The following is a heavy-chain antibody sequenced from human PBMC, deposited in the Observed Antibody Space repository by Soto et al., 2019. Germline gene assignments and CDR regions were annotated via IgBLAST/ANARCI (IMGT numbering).Heavy chain of an antibody. CDR2: IGTAGDP. CDR1: GFTFSSYD. CDR3: ARGGGGQRYKGPDYYGMDV. D-gene: IGHD3-9*01. J-gene: IGHJ6*02. Sequence: AGGSLRLSCAASGFTFSSYDMHWVRQATGKGLEWVSAIGTAGDPYYPGSVKGRFTISRENAKNSLYLQMNSLRAGDTAVYYCARGGGGQRYKGPDYYGMDVWGQGTTVTVSS. V-gene: IGHV3-13*05.